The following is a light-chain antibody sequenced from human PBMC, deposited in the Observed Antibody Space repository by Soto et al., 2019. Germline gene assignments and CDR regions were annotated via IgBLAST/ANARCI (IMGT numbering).Light chain of an antibody. V-gene: IGLV1-47*02. CDR2: SNN. Sequence: QAVVTQPPSASGTPGQRVTISCSGSSSNIGSNYVYWYQQLPGTAPKLLIYSNNQRPSGVPDRFSGSKSGTSASLAISGLRSEDEADYYCAAWDDSPVFGGGTKLTVL. J-gene: IGLJ2*01. CDR3: AAWDDSPV. CDR1: SSNIGSNY.